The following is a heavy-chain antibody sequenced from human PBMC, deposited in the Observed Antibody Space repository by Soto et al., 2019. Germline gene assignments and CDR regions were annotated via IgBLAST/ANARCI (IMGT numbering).Heavy chain of an antibody. Sequence: QVQLVQSGADMKRPGASVKVSCKASGYTFTSYAISWVRQAPGPGLEWMGWISAYNGNTNYAQNLQGRVTMTTDASTSTAYMELRSLRSDDTAVYYCARVLERTTLIPCCFDDWGQGTLVAVSS. CDR1: GYTFTSYA. CDR2: ISAYNGNT. J-gene: IGHJ4*02. D-gene: IGHD4-17*01. V-gene: IGHV1-18*04. CDR3: ARVLERTTLIPCCFDD.